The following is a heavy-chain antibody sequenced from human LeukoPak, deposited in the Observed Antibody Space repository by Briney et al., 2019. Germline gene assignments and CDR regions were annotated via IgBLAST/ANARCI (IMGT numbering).Heavy chain of an antibody. J-gene: IGHJ2*01. Sequence: KPSETLSLTCAGAGGSISSSHWGRWVREPPGKGLEWIGEIYHSGSTNYNPSLKSRVTISVDQSKNQFSLNLISVTDADTAVYYCARKGYSSSRYFDLWGRGTLVTVSS. CDR3: ARKGYSSSRYFDL. CDR1: GGSISSSHW. D-gene: IGHD6-19*01. CDR2: IYHSGST. V-gene: IGHV4-4*02.